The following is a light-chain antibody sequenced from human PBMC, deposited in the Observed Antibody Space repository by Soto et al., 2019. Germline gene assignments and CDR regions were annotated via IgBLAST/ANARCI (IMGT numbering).Light chain of an antibody. CDR3: QQSYSTLRPT. CDR2: SAS. CDR1: QTINRF. J-gene: IGKJ4*02. V-gene: IGKV1-39*01. Sequence: IQMTQSPASLSASVGDRVTITCRAGQTINRFLSWYQQKPGKAPRLLIYSASSLQSGVPLRFSGSGSGTDFSLTINGLHPDDVAIDYYQQSYSTLRPTFGGGTKVDI.